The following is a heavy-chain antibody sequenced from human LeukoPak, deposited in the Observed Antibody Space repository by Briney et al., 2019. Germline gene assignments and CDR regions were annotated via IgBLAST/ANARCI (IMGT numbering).Heavy chain of an antibody. CDR2: NYYSGST. Sequence: PSETLSLTCTVSGGSISSGGYYWSWIRQPPGKGLEWIGYNYYSGSTNYNPSLKSRVTISVDTSKNQFSLKLNSVTAADTAVYYCAGGGDSGGSYYPMFDYWGQGTLVTVSS. V-gene: IGHV4-61*08. CDR3: AGGGDSGGSYYPMFDY. J-gene: IGHJ4*02. CDR1: GGSISSGGYY. D-gene: IGHD3-22*01.